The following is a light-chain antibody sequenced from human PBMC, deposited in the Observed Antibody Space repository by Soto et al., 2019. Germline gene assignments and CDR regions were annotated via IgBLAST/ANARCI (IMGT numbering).Light chain of an antibody. CDR1: SSNIGKNY. V-gene: IGLV1-51*01. J-gene: IGLJ1*01. CDR2: DND. CDR3: GTWDTSLTAYV. Sequence: QSVLTQPPSVSAAPGRKITISCSGGSSNIGKNYVSWDQQLPGTAPKPLIYDNDKRPSGIPDRFSGSKSGTSATLGITGLQTGDEADYYCGTWDTSLTAYVFGTGTKLTVL.